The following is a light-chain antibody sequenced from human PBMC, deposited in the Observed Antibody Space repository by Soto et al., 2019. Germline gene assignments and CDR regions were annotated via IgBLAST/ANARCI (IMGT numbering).Light chain of an antibody. V-gene: IGLV2-8*01. CDR3: SSYAGSNIGV. J-gene: IGLJ2*01. Sequence: QSALTQPPSASGSPGQSVTISCTGSSSDVGGYEYVSWYQQHPGKAPKLIIYEVIKRPSGVPDRFSGSKSGNTASLTVSGLQAEDEADYYCSSYAGSNIGVFGGGTKLTVL. CDR1: SSDVGGYEY. CDR2: EVI.